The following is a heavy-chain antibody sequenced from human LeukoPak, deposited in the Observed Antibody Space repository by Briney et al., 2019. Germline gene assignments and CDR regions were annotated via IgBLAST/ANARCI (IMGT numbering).Heavy chain of an antibody. CDR3: ARGNPYCSSTSCWTEAFDI. J-gene: IGHJ3*02. CDR1: GGTFSSYA. Sequence: ASVKVSCKASGGTFSSYAFSWVRQAPGQGLEGMGGIIPIFGTANYAQKFQGRVTITADESTSTAYMELSSLRSEDTAVYYCARGNPYCSSTSCWTEAFDIWGQGTMVTVSS. V-gene: IGHV1-69*13. CDR2: IIPIFGTA. D-gene: IGHD2-2*01.